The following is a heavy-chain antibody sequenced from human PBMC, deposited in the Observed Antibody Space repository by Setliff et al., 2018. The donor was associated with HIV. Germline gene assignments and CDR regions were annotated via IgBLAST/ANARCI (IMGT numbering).Heavy chain of an antibody. D-gene: IGHD3-10*02. CDR2: IGAVGGPT. Sequence: PGGFVRLSCAASGFTFSSYAMGWVRPAPGKGLEWVSTIGAVGGPTHYAESVKGRFTISKDNSKNTLYLQMSSLRAEDTAVYYCAKVLVFGIDVFDIWGQGTMVTVSS. V-gene: IGHV3-23*01. J-gene: IGHJ3*02. CDR3: AKVLVFGIDVFDI. CDR1: GFTFSSYA.